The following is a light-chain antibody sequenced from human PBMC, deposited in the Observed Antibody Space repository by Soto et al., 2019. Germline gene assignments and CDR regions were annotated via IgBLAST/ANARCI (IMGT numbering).Light chain of an antibody. Sequence: EIVMTQSPATLSVSPGERATLSCRASQNVNDNLAWYQQKPGQAPRLLVYGASTRATGIPASFSGSGSGTEFTLTIGSLQSEDFAVYYCQRYNSWPLTFGAGTKVEIK. V-gene: IGKV3D-15*01. CDR1: QNVNDN. CDR3: QRYNSWPLT. CDR2: GAS. J-gene: IGKJ4*01.